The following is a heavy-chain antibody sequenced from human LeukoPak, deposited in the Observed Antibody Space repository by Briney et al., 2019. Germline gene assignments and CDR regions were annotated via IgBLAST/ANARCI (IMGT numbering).Heavy chain of an antibody. CDR3: AKDRIYYGSGNYYNPPPSSFDY. V-gene: IGHV3-23*01. CDR2: ISGSGGIT. CDR1: GFTFSSYA. D-gene: IGHD3-10*01. J-gene: IGHJ4*02. Sequence: GGSLRLSCAASGFTFSSYAMNWVRQAPGKGLEWVSGISGSGGITYYADSVKGRFTISRDNSKNTLYLQMSSLRAEDTAVYYCAKDRIYYGSGNYYNPPPSSFDYWGQGTLVTVSS.